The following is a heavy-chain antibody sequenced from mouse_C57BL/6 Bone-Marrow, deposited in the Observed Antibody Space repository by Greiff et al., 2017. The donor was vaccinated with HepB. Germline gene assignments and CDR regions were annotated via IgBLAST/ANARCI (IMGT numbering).Heavy chain of an antibody. Sequence: EVQLQQSGAELVKPGASVKLSCTASGFNIKDYYMHWVKQRTEQGLEWIGRIDPEDGETKYAPKFQGNATITADTSSNTAYLQLSSLKSEDTAVYYCATNYYGSSSHYAMDYWGQGTSVTVSS. V-gene: IGHV14-2*01. CDR1: GFNIKDYY. CDR2: IDPEDGET. D-gene: IGHD1-1*01. CDR3: ATNYYGSSSHYAMDY. J-gene: IGHJ4*01.